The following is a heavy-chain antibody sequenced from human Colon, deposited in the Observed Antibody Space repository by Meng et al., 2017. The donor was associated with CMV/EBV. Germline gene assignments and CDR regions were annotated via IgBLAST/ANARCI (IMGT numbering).Heavy chain of an antibody. CDR3: AKEGMPASIPYFDT. J-gene: IGHJ4*02. V-gene: IGHV3-23*01. D-gene: IGHD2-2*01. CDR2: ISGSGRNT. Sequence: SCAASGFSFSNYAISWVRQAPGKGLEWVSGISGSGRNTYYLDSVRGRFTISRDNSKRTVFLQMSSLRAGDTAVYYCAKEGMPASIPYFDTWGQGTLVTVSS. CDR1: GFSFSNYA.